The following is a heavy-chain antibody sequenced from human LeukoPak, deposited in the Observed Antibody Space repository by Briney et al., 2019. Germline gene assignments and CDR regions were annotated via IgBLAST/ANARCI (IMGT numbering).Heavy chain of an antibody. CDR1: GYTFTSYD. D-gene: IGHD3-3*01. Sequence: GASVKVSCKASGYTFTSYDINWVRQAPGQGLEWMGGIIPIFGTANYAQKFQGRVTITADESTSTAYMELSSLRSEDTAVYYCARQDVEYYDFWSGYSTPFDYWGQGTLVTVSS. J-gene: IGHJ4*02. V-gene: IGHV1-69*13. CDR3: ARQDVEYYDFWSGYSTPFDY. CDR2: IIPIFGTA.